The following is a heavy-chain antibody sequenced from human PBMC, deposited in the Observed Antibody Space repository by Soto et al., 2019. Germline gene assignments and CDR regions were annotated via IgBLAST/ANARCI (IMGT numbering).Heavy chain of an antibody. V-gene: IGHV1-8*01. CDR1: GYTFTSYD. J-gene: IGHJ4*02. CDR2: VNPNSGST. D-gene: IGHD3-10*01. Sequence: QVQLVQSGAEVKKPGASVKVSCKASGYTFTSYDINWVRQATGQGLEWMGWVNPNSGSTGYAQKFQGRVTMTRNTSISTVYMELSSLRSDDTAVYYCARGYRLLWFGELSRWGQGTLVTVSS. CDR3: ARGYRLLWFGELSR.